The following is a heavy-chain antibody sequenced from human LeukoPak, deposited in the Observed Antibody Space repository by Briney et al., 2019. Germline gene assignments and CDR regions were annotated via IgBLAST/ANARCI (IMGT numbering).Heavy chain of an antibody. V-gene: IGHV1-18*01. Sequence: ASVKVSCKASGYTFTSYGISWVRQAPGQGLEWMGWISAYNGNTNYAQKLQGRVTMTTDTSTSTAYMELRSLRSDDTAVYYCARDRYDILTGYYFIPFDYWGQGTLVTVSS. CDR2: ISAYNGNT. D-gene: IGHD3-9*01. J-gene: IGHJ4*02. CDR1: GYTFTSYG. CDR3: ARDRYDILTGYYFIPFDY.